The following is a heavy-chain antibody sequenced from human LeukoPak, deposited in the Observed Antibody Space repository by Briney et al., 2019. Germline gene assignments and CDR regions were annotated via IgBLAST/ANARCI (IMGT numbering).Heavy chain of an antibody. V-gene: IGHV3-21*01. CDR2: ISSRSSYI. CDR1: GFTFSSYN. J-gene: IGHJ4*02. Sequence: RGSRRLSCAASGFTFSSYNMKWVRQAPGKGLEWVSSISSRSSYIFYADSVKGRFTISRDNAKKSLYLQMNSLRAEDTAVYYCASGVNYFDNWRQGTMVTVSS. D-gene: IGHD3-3*01. CDR3: ASGVNYFDN.